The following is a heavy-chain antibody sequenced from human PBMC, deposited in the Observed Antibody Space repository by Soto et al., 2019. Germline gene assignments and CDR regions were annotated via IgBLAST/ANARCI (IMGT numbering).Heavy chain of an antibody. V-gene: IGHV4-61*01. D-gene: IGHD3-10*01. CDR1: GGSVSSGSYY. CDR2: IYYSGST. CDR3: ARDPRGGNWFDP. Sequence: SETLSLTCTVSGGSVSSGSYYWSWIRQPPGKGLEWIGYIYYSGSTNYNPSLKSRVTISVDTSKNQFSLKLSSVTAADTAVYYCARDPRGGNWFDPWGQGTLVTV. J-gene: IGHJ5*02.